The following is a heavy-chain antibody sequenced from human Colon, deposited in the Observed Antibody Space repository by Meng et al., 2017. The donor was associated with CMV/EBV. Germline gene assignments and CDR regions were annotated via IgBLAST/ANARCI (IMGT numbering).Heavy chain of an antibody. D-gene: IGHD6-19*01. CDR3: AKIGKVDTSGWPPDS. J-gene: IGHJ5*02. CDR2: IKQDGSEQ. CDR1: GFTFTQYW. V-gene: IGHV3-7*03. Sequence: GGSLRLSCVTSGFTFTQYWMSWVRQVPGKGLEWVANIKQDGSEQNYVDSVKGRFIISRDNSNLYLQMNSLRAEDTAVYFCAKIGKVDTSGWPPDSWGQGTLVTVSS.